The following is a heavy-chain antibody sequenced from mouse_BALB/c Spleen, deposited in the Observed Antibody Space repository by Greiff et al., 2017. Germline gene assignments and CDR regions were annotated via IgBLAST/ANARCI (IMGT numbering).Heavy chain of an antibody. CDR2: INPYNDGT. CDR3: ARGDYYGNYAWFAY. CDR1: GYTFTSYV. J-gene: IGHJ3*01. D-gene: IGHD2-1*01. Sequence: VQLQQSGPELVKPGASVKMSCKASGYTFTSYVMHWVKQKPGQGLEWIGYINPYNDGTKYNEKFKGKATLTSDKSSSTAYMELSSLTYEDSAVYYCARGDYYGNYAWFAYWGQGTLGTVSA. V-gene: IGHV1-14*01.